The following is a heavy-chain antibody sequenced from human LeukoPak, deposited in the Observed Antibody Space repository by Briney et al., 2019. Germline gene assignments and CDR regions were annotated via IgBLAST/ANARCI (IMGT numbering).Heavy chain of an antibody. CDR3: ATASPLLLWFGELSAFDI. V-gene: IGHV1-69-2*01. Sequence: ASVKVSCKVSGYTFTDYYMHWVQQAPGKGLEWMGLVDPEDGETIYAEKFQGRVTITADTSTDTAYMEPSSLRSEDTAVYYCATASPLLLWFGELSAFDIWGQGTMVTVSS. CDR2: VDPEDGET. CDR1: GYTFTDYY. D-gene: IGHD3-10*01. J-gene: IGHJ3*02.